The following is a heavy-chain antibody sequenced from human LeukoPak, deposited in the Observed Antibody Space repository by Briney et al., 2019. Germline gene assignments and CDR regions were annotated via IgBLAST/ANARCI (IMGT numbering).Heavy chain of an antibody. CDR3: ARRSHHGEAAAGTSFVY. J-gene: IGHJ4*02. D-gene: IGHD6-13*01. V-gene: IGHV4-34*01. CDR1: GGSFSGYY. CDR2: INQSGST. Sequence: SETLSLTCAVSGGSFSGYYWSWIRQPPGKGLEWIGEINQSGSTNYNPSLKSRVTISVDTYKNNLSLKLSSVTTADNTVCDCARRSHHGEAAAGTSFVYWGARKLVTVSS.